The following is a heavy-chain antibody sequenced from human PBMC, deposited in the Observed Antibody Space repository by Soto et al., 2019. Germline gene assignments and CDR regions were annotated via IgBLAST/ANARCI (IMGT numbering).Heavy chain of an antibody. V-gene: IGHV3-23*01. Sequence: GGSLRLSCAASGFTFSSYAMSWVRQAPGKGLEWVSAISGSGGSTYYADSVKGRFTISRDNSKNTLYLQMNSLRAEDTAVYYYARALYYYDSSGPLGPLDYWGQGTLVTVSS. D-gene: IGHD3-22*01. CDR3: ARALYYYDSSGPLGPLDY. J-gene: IGHJ4*02. CDR1: GFTFSSYA. CDR2: ISGSGGST.